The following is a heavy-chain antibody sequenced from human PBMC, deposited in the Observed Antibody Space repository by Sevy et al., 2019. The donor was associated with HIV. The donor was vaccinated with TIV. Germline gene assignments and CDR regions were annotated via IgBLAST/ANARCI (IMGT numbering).Heavy chain of an antibody. J-gene: IGHJ4*02. D-gene: IGHD6-19*01. V-gene: IGHV3-7*01. CDR1: GFNLENFW. CDR3: VRAIQSDGSF. Sequence: GGSLRLSCEASGFNLENFWMNWVRQAPGKGLEWVANIRQDGSEIYYVASVKGRFTISRDNARNLVYLQMNSLRVEDTALYYCVRAIQSDGSFWGQGALVTVSS. CDR2: IRQDGSEI.